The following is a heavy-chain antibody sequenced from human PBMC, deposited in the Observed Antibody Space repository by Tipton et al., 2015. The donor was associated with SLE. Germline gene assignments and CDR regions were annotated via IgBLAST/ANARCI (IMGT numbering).Heavy chain of an antibody. J-gene: IGHJ2*01. V-gene: IGHV3-NL1*01. CDR2: ICSGGST. CDR3: AKDNSSSNLGWYFDL. D-gene: IGHD2-2*01. Sequence: SLRLSCAASGFTFSSYAMHWVRQAPGRGLEWVSVICSGGSTYYADSVRGRFTISRDNAKNSLDLQMNSLRVEDTALYYCAKDNSSSNLGWYFDLWGRGTLVTVSS. CDR1: GFTFSSYA.